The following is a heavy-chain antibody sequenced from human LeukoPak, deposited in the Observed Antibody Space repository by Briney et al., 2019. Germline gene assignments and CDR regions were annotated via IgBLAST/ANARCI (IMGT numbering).Heavy chain of an antibody. CDR3: AKDRKIFGVVNEFDY. CDR1: GRSFSGYY. J-gene: IGHJ4*02. V-gene: IGHV4-34*01. CDR2: INHSGST. D-gene: IGHD3-3*01. Sequence: SETLSLTCAVYGRSFSGYYWSWIRQPPGKGLEWIGEINHSGSTNYNPSLKSRVTISVDTSKNQFSLKLSSVTAADTAVYYCAKDRKIFGVVNEFDYCGQGTLVTVSS.